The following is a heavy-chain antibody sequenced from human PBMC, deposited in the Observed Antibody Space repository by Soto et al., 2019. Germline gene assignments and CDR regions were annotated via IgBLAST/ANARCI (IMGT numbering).Heavy chain of an antibody. J-gene: IGHJ5*02. CDR3: ARGVPYYYGSGSSGWFDP. Sequence: QVQLQQWGAGLLKPSETLSLTCAVYGGSFSGYYWSWIRQPPGKGLEWIGEINHSGSTNYNPSLKSRVTISVDTSTNQFSLKLSSVTAADTAVYYCARGVPYYYGSGSSGWFDPWGQGTLVTVSS. V-gene: IGHV4-34*01. CDR1: GGSFSGYY. CDR2: INHSGST. D-gene: IGHD3-10*01.